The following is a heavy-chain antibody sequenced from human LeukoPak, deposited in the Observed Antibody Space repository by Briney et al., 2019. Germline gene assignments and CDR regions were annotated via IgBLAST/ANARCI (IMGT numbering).Heavy chain of an antibody. D-gene: IGHD1-26*01. V-gene: IGHV1-46*01. CDR2: INPSGTTT. J-gene: IGHJ5*02. CDR3: ARDHSRTEGGTSFWWFDP. CDR1: GYVYTSHW. Sequence: ASVKVSCKASGYVYTSHWMHWVRQAPGQGLEWMGVINPSGTTTVYAQKFQGRVTMTRDTSTSTDYLELRSLRSEDTATYYCARDHSRTEGGTSFWWFDPWGQGTLVTVSS.